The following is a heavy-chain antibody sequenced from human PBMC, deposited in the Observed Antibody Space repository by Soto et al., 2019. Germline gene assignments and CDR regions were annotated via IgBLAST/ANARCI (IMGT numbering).Heavy chain of an antibody. CDR2: ISSSSSYT. V-gene: IGHV3-11*05. CDR1: GFTFSDYY. J-gene: IGHJ5*02. CDR3: ARELIAVAGTGRFDP. D-gene: IGHD6-19*01. Sequence: GGSLRLSCAASGFTFSDYYMSWIRQAPGKGLEWVSYISSSSSYTIYADSVKGRFTISRDNAKNSLYLQMNSLRAEDTAVYYCARELIAVAGTGRFDPWGQGTLVTVSS.